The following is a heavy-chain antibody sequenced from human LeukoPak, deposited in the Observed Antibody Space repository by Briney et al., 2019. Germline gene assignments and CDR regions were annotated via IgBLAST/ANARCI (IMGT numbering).Heavy chain of an antibody. V-gene: IGHV4-34*01. J-gene: IGHJ4*02. D-gene: IGHD4-17*01. CDR2: INHSGST. CDR1: GGSFSGYY. CDR3: ARGRYGDYVFPPKYFDY. Sequence: SETLSLTCAVYGGSFSGYYWSWIRQPPGKGLEWIGEINHSGSTNYNPSLKSRVTISVDTSKNQFSLKLSSVTAAGTAVYYCARGRYGDYVFPPKYFDYWGQGTLVTVSS.